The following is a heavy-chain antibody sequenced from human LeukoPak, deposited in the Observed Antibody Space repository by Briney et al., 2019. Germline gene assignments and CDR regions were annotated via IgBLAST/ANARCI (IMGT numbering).Heavy chain of an antibody. J-gene: IGHJ4*02. CDR2: ISAGGTNT. Sequence: GGSLRLSCAASGFTFSSYAMTWLRQVPGKGLDWVSSISAGGTNTYFAGSVKGRCTISRDNSKNAVILQMKSLRAVDTAVYFCAKDIEGAVGFYLDHWGQGTLVTVSS. D-gene: IGHD6-13*01. CDR1: GFTFSSYA. V-gene: IGHV3-23*01. CDR3: AKDIEGAVGFYLDH.